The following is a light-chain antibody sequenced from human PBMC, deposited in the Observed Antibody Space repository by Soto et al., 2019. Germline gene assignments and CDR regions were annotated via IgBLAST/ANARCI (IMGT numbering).Light chain of an antibody. CDR2: EVT. V-gene: IGLV2-8*01. Sequence: QSALTQPPSASGSLGQSVTISCTGTSSDVGAYNYVSWYQQHPGKAPNLMIYEVTRRPSGVPDRFSGSKSGNTASLTISGLQAEDEADYYCSSYTSSSTVFGTGTKVTVL. J-gene: IGLJ1*01. CDR1: SSDVGAYNY. CDR3: SSYTSSSTV.